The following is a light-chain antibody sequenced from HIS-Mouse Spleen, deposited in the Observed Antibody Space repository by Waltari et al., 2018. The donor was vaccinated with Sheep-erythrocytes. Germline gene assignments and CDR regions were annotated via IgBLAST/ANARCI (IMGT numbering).Light chain of an antibody. V-gene: IGKV1-39*01. CDR2: AAS. J-gene: IGKJ3*01. CDR3: QQSYSTPQFT. Sequence: DIQMTQSPSSLSASVGDRVTIPCRASQSISSYFNWYQQKPGKAPKLLIYAASSLQSGVPSRFSGSGSGTDFTLTISSLQPEDFATYYCQQSYSTPQFTFGPGTKVDIK. CDR1: QSISSY.